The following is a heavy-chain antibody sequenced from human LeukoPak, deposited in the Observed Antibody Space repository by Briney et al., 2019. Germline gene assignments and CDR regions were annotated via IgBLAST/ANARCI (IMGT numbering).Heavy chain of an antibody. CDR3: VRGTGY. CDR2: ISSNGDNT. CDR1: GFTFSTYV. Sequence: GGALRLSCSVSGFTFSTYVMHWVRQAPGKGLEYVSAISSNGDNTYYAGSVKGRFTISRDNSKNTLYLPMSSLRADDTAVYYCVRGTGYWGQGTLVTVSS. J-gene: IGHJ4*02. V-gene: IGHV3-64D*06.